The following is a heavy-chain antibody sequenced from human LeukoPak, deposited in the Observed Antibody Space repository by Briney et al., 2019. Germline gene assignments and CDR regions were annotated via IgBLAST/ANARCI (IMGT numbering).Heavy chain of an antibody. Sequence: PGGSLTLFCAPSGFTFSSYAMSWAREAPGKGLEWVSTISGNTDNTDYADSVKGRFTISRDNSKNTLYLKMNSLRAEDTAIYYCAKRASEVTTPYYYYFYMGVWGKGTTVTVSS. J-gene: IGHJ6*03. D-gene: IGHD4-17*01. CDR1: GFTFSSYA. CDR2: ISGNTDNT. CDR3: AKRASEVTTPYYYYFYMGV. V-gene: IGHV3-23*01.